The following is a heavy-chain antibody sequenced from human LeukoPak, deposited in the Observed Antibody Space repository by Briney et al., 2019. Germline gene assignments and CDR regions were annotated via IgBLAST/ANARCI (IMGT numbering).Heavy chain of an antibody. CDR2: INWNGGST. J-gene: IGHJ6*02. CDR1: GFTFDDYG. Sequence: GGSLRLSCAASGFTFDDYGMSWVRHAPGKGLEWVSGINWNGGSTVYADSVKGRFTISRDNAKNSLYLQMNSLRAEDTALYYCARYGIAAAGTALYYYYYGMDVWGQGTTVTVSS. CDR3: ARYGIAAAGTALYYYYYGMDV. V-gene: IGHV3-20*04. D-gene: IGHD6-13*01.